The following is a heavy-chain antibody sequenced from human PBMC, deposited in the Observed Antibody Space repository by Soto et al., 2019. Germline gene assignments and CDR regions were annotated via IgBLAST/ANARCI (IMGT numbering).Heavy chain of an antibody. J-gene: IGHJ4*02. CDR3: VRDLRSGYLDY. CDR1: GFTFIAYA. V-gene: IGHV3-33*08. Sequence: QVQLVESGGGVVQPGRSLRLSCAASGFTFIAYAFHWVRQAPGKGLEWVAVLGHNGGTEYYADSVKGRFTISRDNSKNTLYLQMNSLRVEDTALYYCVRDLRSGYLDYWGQGSLVTVSS. CDR2: LGHNGGTE. D-gene: IGHD3-3*01.